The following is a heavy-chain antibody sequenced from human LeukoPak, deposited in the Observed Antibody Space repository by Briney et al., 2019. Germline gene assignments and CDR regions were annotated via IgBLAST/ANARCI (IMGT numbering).Heavy chain of an antibody. CDR2: IIPMFGST. D-gene: IGHD6-19*01. J-gene: IGHJ1*01. Sequence: SVKVSCKASGGSFTNCPFHWVRQAPGQGLEWMGGIIPMFGSTDYAQKFQGRVTITADKSTSTAYMELSSLRSEDTAVYYCARDHDSSGWYGGFVRPEYFQHWGQGTLVTVSS. V-gene: IGHV1-69*06. CDR1: GGSFTNCP. CDR3: ARDHDSSGWYGGFVRPEYFQH.